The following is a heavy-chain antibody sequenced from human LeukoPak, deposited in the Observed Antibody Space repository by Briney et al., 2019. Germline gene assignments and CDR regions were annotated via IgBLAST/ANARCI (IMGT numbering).Heavy chain of an antibody. J-gene: IGHJ3*02. Sequence: GASVKVSCKTSGYTFTGYYMHWVRQAPGQGLEWMGWINPNSGGTNYAQKFQGRVTMTRDTSISTAYMELSRLRSDDTAVYYCARDYSGGIVGAPDAFDIWGQGTMVTVSS. CDR1: GYTFTGYY. CDR3: ARDYSGGIVGAPDAFDI. CDR2: INPNSGGT. D-gene: IGHD1-26*01. V-gene: IGHV1-2*02.